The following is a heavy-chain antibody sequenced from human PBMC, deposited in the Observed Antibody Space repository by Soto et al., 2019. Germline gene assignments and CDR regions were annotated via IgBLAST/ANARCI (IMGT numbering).Heavy chain of an antibody. CDR1: GFTFSSYG. V-gene: IGHV3-30*18. D-gene: IGHD6-13*01. CDR2: ISYDGSNK. CDR3: AKDGEAAAGYYYYYGMDV. Sequence: PGGSLRLSXAASGFTFSSYGMHWVRQAPGKGLEWVAVISYDGSNKYYADSVKGRFTISRDNSKNTLYLQMNSLRAEDTAVYYCAKDGEAAAGYYYYYGMDVWGQGTTVTVSS. J-gene: IGHJ6*02.